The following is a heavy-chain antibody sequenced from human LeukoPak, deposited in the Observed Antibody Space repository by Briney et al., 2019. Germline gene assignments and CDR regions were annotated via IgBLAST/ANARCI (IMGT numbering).Heavy chain of an antibody. Sequence: PGKSLRLSCAASGFTFNAFAMHWVRQAPGKGLEWVALLAYDGTNQYYADSVKGRFTISRDNSKNTVYLHMSSLRPEDTAIYYCSKGRPLGDTNRFDHWGQGILVSVSS. CDR2: LAYDGTNQ. CDR1: GFTFNAFA. J-gene: IGHJ4*02. D-gene: IGHD4-17*01. V-gene: IGHV3-30*04. CDR3: SKGRPLGDTNRFDH.